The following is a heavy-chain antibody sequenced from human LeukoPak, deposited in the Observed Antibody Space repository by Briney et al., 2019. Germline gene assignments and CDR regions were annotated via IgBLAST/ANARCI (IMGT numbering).Heavy chain of an antibody. D-gene: IGHD4-11*01. CDR1: GGSISSSSYY. V-gene: IGHV4-61*02. Sequence: SETLSLTCTVSGGSISSSSYYWGWIRQPAGKGLEWIGRIYTSGSTNYNPSLKSRVTISVDTSKNQFSLKLSSVTAADTAVYYCARDMYYTNYGGSLGYWGQGTLVSVSS. J-gene: IGHJ4*02. CDR3: ARDMYYTNYGGSLGY. CDR2: IYTSGST.